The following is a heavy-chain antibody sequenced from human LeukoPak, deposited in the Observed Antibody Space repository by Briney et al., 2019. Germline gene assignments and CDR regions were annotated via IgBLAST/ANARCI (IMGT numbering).Heavy chain of an antibody. Sequence: ASVTVSCKASGYTFTSYDINWVRQATGQGLERIRCMTPNSGNTIYAHKFQSRLTMTRNTSISTAYMELSSLRSEDTAVYYCATSNWGYYFDYWGQGTLVTVSS. D-gene: IGHD7-27*01. CDR3: ATSNWGYYFDY. CDR1: GYTFTSYD. V-gene: IGHV1-8*01. CDR2: MTPNSGNT. J-gene: IGHJ4*02.